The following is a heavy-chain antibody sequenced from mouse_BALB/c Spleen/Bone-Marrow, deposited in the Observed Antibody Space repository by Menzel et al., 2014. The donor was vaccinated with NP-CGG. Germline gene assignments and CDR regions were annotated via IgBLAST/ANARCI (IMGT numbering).Heavy chain of an antibody. CDR1: GFDFSRYW. Sequence: EVQRVESGGGLVQPGGSLKLSCAASGFDFSRYWMSWVRQAPGKGLEWIGEINPDSRTINYTPSLKDKSIISRDNAKNTLYLQMSKVRSEDTALYYCARPLYDGYYVWFAYWGQGTLVTVSA. V-gene: IGHV4-1*02. D-gene: IGHD2-3*01. CDR2: INPDSRTI. CDR3: ARPLYDGYYVWFAY. J-gene: IGHJ3*01.